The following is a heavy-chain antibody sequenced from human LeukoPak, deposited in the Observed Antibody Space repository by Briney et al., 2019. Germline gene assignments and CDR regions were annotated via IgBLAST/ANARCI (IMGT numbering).Heavy chain of an antibody. Sequence: SETLSLTCTVSGGSLTGTYYYWGWVRQPPGKGLEWIGSISYSGAGYYNPSLESRVTISVDTSKNLFSLKLSSVTAADTAVHYCARHNYDGSYYFDSWGQGTLVTVSS. J-gene: IGHJ4*02. D-gene: IGHD3-22*01. CDR1: GGSLTGTYYY. CDR3: ARHNYDGSYYFDS. CDR2: ISYSGAG. V-gene: IGHV4-39*01.